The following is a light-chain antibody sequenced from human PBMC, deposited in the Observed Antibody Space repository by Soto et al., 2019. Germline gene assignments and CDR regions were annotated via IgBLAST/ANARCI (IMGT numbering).Light chain of an antibody. CDR2: EYN. CDR1: SSNIGNNY. CDR3: GTWDSSLSVWV. V-gene: IGLV1-51*02. Sequence: QSVLTQPPSVSAAPGQKVTISCSGSSSNIGNNYVSWYQHLPGTAPKLLIYEYNKRPSGIPDRFSGSKSDTSATLGITGLQTGDEADYYCGTWDSSLSVWVFGGGTKLTVL. J-gene: IGLJ3*02.